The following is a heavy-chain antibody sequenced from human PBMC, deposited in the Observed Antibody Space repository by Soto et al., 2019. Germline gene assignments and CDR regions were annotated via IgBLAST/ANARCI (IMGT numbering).Heavy chain of an antibody. D-gene: IGHD3-10*01. V-gene: IGHV1-69*02. CDR1: GCTFSSYT. Sequence: QVQLVQSGAEVKKPGSSVKVSCKASGCTFSSYTINWVRQAPGQGLEWLGRIIPIAAIANYTQTFQGKFTITVDKSSTTGYMDLSSVRSVDTAVSYWARGSTMVRGAPSWFDPWGQGTLVTVSS. J-gene: IGHJ5*02. CDR3: ARGSTMVRGAPSWFDP. CDR2: IIPIAAIA.